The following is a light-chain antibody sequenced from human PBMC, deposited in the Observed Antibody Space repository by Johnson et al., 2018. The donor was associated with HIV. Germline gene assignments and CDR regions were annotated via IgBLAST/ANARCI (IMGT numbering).Light chain of an antibody. CDR2: DNN. Sequence: QSVLTQPPSVSAAPGQRVTRSYSGSSSNIGNNFVSWFRQLPLRAPKVLIYDNNKRPSGIPDRFSGSKSGTSATLGITGLQTGDEAEYYCGTWDTSLNAYVFGTGTKVTVL. V-gene: IGLV1-51*01. CDR1: SSNIGNNF. J-gene: IGLJ1*01. CDR3: GTWDTSLNAYV.